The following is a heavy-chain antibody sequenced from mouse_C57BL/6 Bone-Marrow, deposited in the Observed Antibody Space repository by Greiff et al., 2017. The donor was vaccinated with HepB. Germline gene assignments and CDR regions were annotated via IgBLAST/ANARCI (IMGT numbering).Heavy chain of an antibody. CDR3: ARKGYYGSSYWYFDV. CDR2: IYPCSGST. D-gene: IGHD1-1*01. V-gene: IGHV1-55*01. Sequence: PLPHPFSYLFNPFSSFNISCKASGYTFTSYWITWVKQRPGQGLEWIVDIYPCSGSTNYNEKFKSKATLTVDTSSSTAYMQLSSLTSEDSAVYYCARKGYYGSSYWYFDVWGTGTTVTVSS. J-gene: IGHJ1*03. CDR1: GYTFTSYW.